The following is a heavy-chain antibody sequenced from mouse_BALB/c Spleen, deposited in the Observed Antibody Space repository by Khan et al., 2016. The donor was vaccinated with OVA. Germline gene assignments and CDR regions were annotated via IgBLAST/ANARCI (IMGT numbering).Heavy chain of an antibody. V-gene: IGHV2-6-5*01. CDR1: GFSLTDHG. CDR3: AKQIWSPYYGMDY. J-gene: IGHJ4*01. CDR2: IWGGGST. D-gene: IGHD1-1*02. Sequence: QVQLKESGPGLVAPSQSLSITCTVSGFSLTDHGVSWIRQPPGKGLEWLGVIWGGGSTYYNSVLKSRLSISKDNSKSQVFLKMNSLQTDDTAMDYCAKQIWSPYYGMDYWGQGPSVTVAS.